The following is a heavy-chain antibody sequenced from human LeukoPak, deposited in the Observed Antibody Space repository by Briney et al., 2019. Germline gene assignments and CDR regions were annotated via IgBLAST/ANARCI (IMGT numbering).Heavy chain of an antibody. V-gene: IGHV1-69*13. CDR1: GGTFSSYA. CDR3: AREPQDAFDI. J-gene: IGHJ3*02. Sequence: AASVKVSCKASGGTFSSYAISWVRQAPGQGLEWMGGIIPIFGTANYAQKFQGRVTITADESTSTAYMELSSLRSEDTAVYYCAREPQDAFDIWGQGTMVTVSS. CDR2: IIPIFGTA.